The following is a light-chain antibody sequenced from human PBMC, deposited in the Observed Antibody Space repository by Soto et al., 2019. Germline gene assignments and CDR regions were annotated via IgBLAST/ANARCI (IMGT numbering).Light chain of an antibody. CDR3: QNYNDAPLI. Sequence: DFQMTQFPPSLSASIGDRVTVTCRASHDIGKYLAWYQQRPGKTPSLLIYAASTLQSGVPARFSGSGSGTDFSLASSHVRLEVVATYYCQNYNDAPLIFGGGTSVEVK. CDR2: AAS. J-gene: IGKJ4*01. CDR1: HDIGKY. V-gene: IGKV1-27*01.